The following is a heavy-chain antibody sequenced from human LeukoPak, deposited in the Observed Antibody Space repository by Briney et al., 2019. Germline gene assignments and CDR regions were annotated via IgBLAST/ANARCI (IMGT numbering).Heavy chain of an antibody. V-gene: IGHV3-74*01. Sequence: GGSLRLSCAATGVTLNTDWMHWVRQAPGKGLVWVSGVNPDGSIRNYADSVKGRFTISRDNAKKTLYLQMNSLRAEDTALYYCTSALNIKTHYWGQGTLVTVSS. CDR1: GVTLNTDW. CDR3: TSALNIKTHY. CDR2: VNPDGSIR. D-gene: IGHD3-16*01. J-gene: IGHJ4*02.